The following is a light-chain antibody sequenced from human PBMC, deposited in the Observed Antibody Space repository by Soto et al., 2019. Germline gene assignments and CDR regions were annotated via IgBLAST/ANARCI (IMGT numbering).Light chain of an antibody. Sequence: DIQLTQSPSFLSAAVVDRVTIICRASQDISNYLAWYQRKPGKAPQLLIFGAFTLQSGVPSRFSGSGSGTEFTLTISSLQTEDFEIYDCQHLNYYPCTFGQVTKLEIK. V-gene: IGKV1-9*01. J-gene: IGKJ2*02. CDR3: QHLNYYPCT. CDR2: GAF. CDR1: QDISNY.